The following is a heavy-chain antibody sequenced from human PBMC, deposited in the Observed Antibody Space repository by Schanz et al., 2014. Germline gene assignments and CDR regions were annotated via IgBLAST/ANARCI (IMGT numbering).Heavy chain of an antibody. CDR3: VRDSFFAFDY. J-gene: IGHJ4*02. V-gene: IGHV3-48*01. D-gene: IGHD3-3*01. CDR1: GFTFSSYS. CDR2: VSRSTPDI. Sequence: EVHLVESGGGLVKPGGSLRLSCATSGFTFSSYSMNWVRQAPGKGLEWVSYVSRSTPDIYYADSVKGRFTMSRDNAKNSVFLQMNSLRAEDTAVYYCVRDSFFAFDYWGQGTLVTVSS.